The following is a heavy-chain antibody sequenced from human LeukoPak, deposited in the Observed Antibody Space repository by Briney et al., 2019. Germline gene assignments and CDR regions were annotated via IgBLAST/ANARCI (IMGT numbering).Heavy chain of an antibody. D-gene: IGHD3-3*01. CDR3: ATRVVSGAFDY. J-gene: IGHJ4*02. Sequence: ASVKVSCKVSGYTLTELSMHWVRQAPGKGLEWMGGFDPEDGETIYAQKFQGRVTMTGDTSTDTAYMELSSLRSEDTAVYYCATRVVSGAFDYWGQGTLVTVSS. CDR1: GYTLTELS. CDR2: FDPEDGET. V-gene: IGHV1-24*01.